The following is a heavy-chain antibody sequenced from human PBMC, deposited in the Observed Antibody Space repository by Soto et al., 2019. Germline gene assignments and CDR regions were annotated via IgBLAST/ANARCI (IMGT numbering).Heavy chain of an antibody. CDR1: GGSISSYY. V-gene: IGHV4-59*08. CDR3: ARHLVVAFDY. D-gene: IGHD2-15*01. Sequence: QVQLQESGPGLVKPSETLSLTCTVSGGSISSYYWSWIRQPPGKGLEWIGYIYYSGSTNYNTSLKSRVTISVDTSKNQFSLKLSSVTAADTAVYYCARHLVVAFDYWGQGTLVTVSS. CDR2: IYYSGST. J-gene: IGHJ4*02.